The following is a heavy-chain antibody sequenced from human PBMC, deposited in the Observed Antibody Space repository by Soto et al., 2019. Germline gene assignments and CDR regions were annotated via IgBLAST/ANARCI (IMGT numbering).Heavy chain of an antibody. CDR1: GGSLSGYY. J-gene: IGHJ4*02. CDR3: ARGQEGVVATH. CDR2: IKDGGRT. Sequence: QVQLQQWGAGLLKPSETLSLNCAVNGGSLSGYYWSWIRQPPGKGLEWSGEIKDGGRTNYSPSLNSRATISSDTSNNQFSLRLYSVTAADTGVYYCARGQEGVVATHWDQGTLVTVSS. V-gene: IGHV4-34*01. D-gene: IGHD5-12*01.